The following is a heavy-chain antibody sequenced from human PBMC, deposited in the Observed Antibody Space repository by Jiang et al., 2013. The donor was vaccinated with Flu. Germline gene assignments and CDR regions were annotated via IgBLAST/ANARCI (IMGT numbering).Heavy chain of an antibody. Sequence: CTVSGYSISSGYYWGWVRQPPGKGLEWIGSISHTGTTYYNPSLQTRLTISLDTSKNQFSLMLTSVTAADTAVYYCATTTGNWGQGTLVTVSS. D-gene: IGHD3-10*01. CDR3: ATTTGN. CDR2: ISHTGTT. J-gene: IGHJ4*02. CDR1: GYSISSGYY. V-gene: IGHV4-38-2*02.